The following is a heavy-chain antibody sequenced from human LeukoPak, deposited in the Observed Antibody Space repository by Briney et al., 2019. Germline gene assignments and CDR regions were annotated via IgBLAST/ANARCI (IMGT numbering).Heavy chain of an antibody. D-gene: IGHD6-13*01. Sequence: GGSLRLSCAASGFTFSSYGMHWVRQAPGKGLEWVAVISYDGSNKYYADSVKGRFTVSRDNSKNTMYLQMYSLRAEDTAVYYCARGGYSSTLYGRYQHWGQGTLVTVSP. J-gene: IGHJ1*01. CDR3: ARGGYSSTLYGRYQH. V-gene: IGHV3-30*03. CDR1: GFTFSSYG. CDR2: ISYDGSNK.